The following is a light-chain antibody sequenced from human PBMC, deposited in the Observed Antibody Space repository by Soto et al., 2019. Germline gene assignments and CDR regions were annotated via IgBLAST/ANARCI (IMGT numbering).Light chain of an antibody. CDR1: SSDVGGYNY. V-gene: IGLV2-8*01. Sequence: QSVLTQPPSASGSPGQSVTISCTGTSSDVGGYNYVSWYQQHPGKAPKLMISEVSKRPSGVPDRFSGSKSGNTASLTVSGLLAADEADYYCSSFAGNNNLVFGGGTKVTVL. J-gene: IGLJ2*01. CDR2: EVS. CDR3: SSFAGNNNLV.